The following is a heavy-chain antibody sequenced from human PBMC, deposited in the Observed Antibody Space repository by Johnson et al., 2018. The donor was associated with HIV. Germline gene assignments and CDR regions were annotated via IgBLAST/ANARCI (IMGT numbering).Heavy chain of an antibody. Sequence: QVQLVESGGGVVQPGRSLRLSCAASGFTFSSYGMHWVRQAPGKGLEWVAVISYDGSNTYYADSVKGRFTISRDNAKNSLYLQMNSLRAEDTAVYYCARDQWMAGDAFDIWGQGTVVTVSS. V-gene: IGHV3-30*03. CDR3: ARDQWMAGDAFDI. CDR2: ISYDGSNT. J-gene: IGHJ3*02. D-gene: IGHD5-24*01. CDR1: GFTFSSYG.